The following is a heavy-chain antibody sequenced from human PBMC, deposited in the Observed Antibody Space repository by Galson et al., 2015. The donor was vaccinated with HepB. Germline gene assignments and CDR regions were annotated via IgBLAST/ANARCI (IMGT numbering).Heavy chain of an antibody. CDR3: AKVNTMVRGAPRYFDY. V-gene: IGHV3-23*01. D-gene: IGHD3-10*01. J-gene: IGHJ4*02. CDR1: GFTFSSYA. CDR2: ISGSGGST. Sequence: SLRLSCAASGFTFSSYAMSWVRQAPGKGLEWVSAISGSGGSTYYADSVKGRFTISRDNSKNTLYLQMNSLRAEDTAVYYCAKVNTMVRGAPRYFDYWGQGTLVTVSS.